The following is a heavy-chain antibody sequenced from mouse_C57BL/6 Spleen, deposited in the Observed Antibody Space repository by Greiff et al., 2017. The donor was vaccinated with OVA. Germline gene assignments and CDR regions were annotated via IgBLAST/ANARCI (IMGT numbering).Heavy chain of an antibody. CDR3: TVCGSSSYYAMDY. CDR2: IDPEDGDT. D-gene: IGHD1-1*01. CDR1: GFNIKDYY. V-gene: IGHV14-1*01. Sequence: VQLQQSGAELVRPGASVKLSCTASGFNIKDYYMHWVKQRPEQGLEWIGRIDPEDGDTEYAPKFQGKATMTADTSSNTAYLQLSSLTSEDAAVYYCTVCGSSSYYAMDYWGQGTSVTVSS. J-gene: IGHJ4*01.